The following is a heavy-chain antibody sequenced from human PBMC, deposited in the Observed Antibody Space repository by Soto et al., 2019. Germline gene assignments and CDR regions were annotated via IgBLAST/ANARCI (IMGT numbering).Heavy chain of an antibody. J-gene: IGHJ4*02. CDR1: GYTFTSYG. CDR2: ISAYNGNT. Sequence: QVQLVQSGAEVKKPGASVKVSCKASGYTFTSYGISWVRQAPGQGLEWMGWISAYNGNTNYAQKLQGRVTMTTDTSTSTVYTELRSLRPDDTAVSYCATELNDGLGDYWGQGTLVTVSS. CDR3: ATELNDGLGDY. V-gene: IGHV1-18*01. D-gene: IGHD3-10*01.